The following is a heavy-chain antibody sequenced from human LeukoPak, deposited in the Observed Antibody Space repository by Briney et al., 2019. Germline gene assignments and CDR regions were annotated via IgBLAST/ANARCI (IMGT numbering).Heavy chain of an antibody. CDR1: GFTFSSYA. CDR2: ISGSGGST. Sequence: GGSLRLSCAASGFTFSSYAMSWVRQAPGKGLEWVSAISGSGGSTYYADSVKGRFTISRDNSRTTLYLQMNSLRVEDTAVYYCAKDRLYCSGASCPYYFDYWGQGTLVTVSS. J-gene: IGHJ4*02. D-gene: IGHD2-15*01. CDR3: AKDRLYCSGASCPYYFDY. V-gene: IGHV3-23*01.